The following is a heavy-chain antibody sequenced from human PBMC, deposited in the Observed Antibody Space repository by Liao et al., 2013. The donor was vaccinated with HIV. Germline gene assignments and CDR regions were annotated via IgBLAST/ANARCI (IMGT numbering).Heavy chain of an antibody. CDR2: INHSGST. CDR1: GGSFSGYY. J-gene: IGHJ5*02. V-gene: IGHV4-34*01. Sequence: QLQLQESGPGLLKPSETLSLTCAVYGGSFSGYYWSWIRQPPGKGLEWIGEINHSGSTNYNPSLKSRVTISVDTSKNQFSLKLSSVTAADTAVYYCARSMLLRPNWFDPWGQGTLVTVSS. CDR3: ARSMLLRPNWFDP. D-gene: IGHD2-15*01.